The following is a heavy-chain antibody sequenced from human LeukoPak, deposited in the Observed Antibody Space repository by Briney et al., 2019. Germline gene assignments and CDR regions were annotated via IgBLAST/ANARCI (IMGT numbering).Heavy chain of an antibody. CDR2: IKQDGSEK. V-gene: IGHV3-7*01. CDR1: GFTFSSYW. D-gene: IGHD2-8*01. Sequence: GGSLRLSCAASGFTFSSYWMSWVRQALGKGLEWVANIKQDGSEKYYVDSVKGRFTISRDNAKDSLYLQMNSLRAEDTAVYYCARGLLMVYARGWDYWGQGTLVTVSS. J-gene: IGHJ4*02. CDR3: ARGLLMVYARGWDY.